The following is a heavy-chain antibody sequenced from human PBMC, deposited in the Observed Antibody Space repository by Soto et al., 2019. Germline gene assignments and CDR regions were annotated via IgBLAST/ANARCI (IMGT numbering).Heavy chain of an antibody. D-gene: IGHD3-22*01. J-gene: IGHJ4*02. CDR3: ARRGAPRDSSGYYYDY. CDR2: IYPGDSDT. Sequence: GESLKISCQGSGYSFTSYWIGWVRQMPGKGLEWMGIIYPGDSDTRYSPSFQGQVTISADKSISTAYLQWSSLKASDTAMYYCARRGAPRDSSGYYYDYWGQGTLVTVSS. V-gene: IGHV5-51*01. CDR1: GYSFTSYW.